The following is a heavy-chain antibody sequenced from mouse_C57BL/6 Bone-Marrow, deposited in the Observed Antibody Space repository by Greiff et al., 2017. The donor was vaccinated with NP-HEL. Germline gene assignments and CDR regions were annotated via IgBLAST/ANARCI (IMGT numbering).Heavy chain of an antibody. CDR3: ARSSAYGSSSYYFDY. CDR1: GYAFSSYW. D-gene: IGHD1-1*01. Sequence: QVQLQQSGAELVKPGASVKISCKASGYAFSSYWMNWVKQRPGKGLEWIGQIYPGDGDTNYNGKFKGKATLTADKSSSTAYMQLSSLTSEDSAVYFCARSSAYGSSSYYFDYWGQGTTLTVSS. J-gene: IGHJ2*01. V-gene: IGHV1-80*01. CDR2: IYPGDGDT.